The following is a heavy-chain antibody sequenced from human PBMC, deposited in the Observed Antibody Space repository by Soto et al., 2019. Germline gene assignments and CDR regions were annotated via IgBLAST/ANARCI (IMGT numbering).Heavy chain of an antibody. CDR1: GFTFSSYA. CDR3: AKAPRLGLTGHYSDY. CDR2: ISGSGGST. V-gene: IGHV3-23*01. J-gene: IGHJ4*02. Sequence: GGSLRLSCAASGFTFSSYAMSWVRQAPGKGLEWVSAISGSGGSTYYADSVKGRFTISRDNSKNTLYLQTNSLRAEDTAVYYCAKAPRLGLTGHYSDYWGQGTLVTVSS. D-gene: IGHD3-9*01.